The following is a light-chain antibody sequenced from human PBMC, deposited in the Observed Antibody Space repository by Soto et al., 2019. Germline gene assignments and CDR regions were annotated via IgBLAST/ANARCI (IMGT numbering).Light chain of an antibody. V-gene: IGKV1-5*03. J-gene: IGKJ1*01. CDR2: KAS. Sequence: DIQMTQSPSTLSGSVGDRATITCRASQTISSWLAWYQQKPGKAPKLLIYKASTLKSGVPSRFSGSGSGTEFTLTISSLQPDDFATYYCQHYSSNSGTFGPGTKVDIK. CDR3: QHYSSNSGT. CDR1: QTISSW.